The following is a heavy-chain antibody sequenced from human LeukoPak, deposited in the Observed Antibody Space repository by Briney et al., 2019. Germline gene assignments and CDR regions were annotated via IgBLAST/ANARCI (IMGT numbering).Heavy chain of an antibody. D-gene: IGHD5-12*01. CDR1: GFTFSSYS. Sequence: PGGSLRLSCAASGFTFSSYSMNWVRQAPGKGLEWVSSISSSSSYVYYADSVKGRFTISRDNAKNSLYLQMNSLRAEDTAVYYCARDTPYSGYDKDAFDIWGQGTMVTVSS. V-gene: IGHV3-21*01. J-gene: IGHJ3*02. CDR3: ARDTPYSGYDKDAFDI. CDR2: ISSSSSYV.